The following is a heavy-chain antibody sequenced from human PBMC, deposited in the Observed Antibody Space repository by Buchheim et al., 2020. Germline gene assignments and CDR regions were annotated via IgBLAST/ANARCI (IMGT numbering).Heavy chain of an antibody. CDR2: IYYIGMT. Sequence: QVQLQESGPGLVKPSETLSLTCTVSGGSISSYYWSWIRQPPGKGLEWIGYIYYIGMTNYNPSLKSRVTISVDTSKKQFSLKLSSVTAADTAVYYCARGRDYYDSSGYYFDNWGQGTL. D-gene: IGHD3-22*01. CDR3: ARGRDYYDSSGYYFDN. V-gene: IGHV4-59*01. CDR1: GGSISSYY. J-gene: IGHJ4*02.